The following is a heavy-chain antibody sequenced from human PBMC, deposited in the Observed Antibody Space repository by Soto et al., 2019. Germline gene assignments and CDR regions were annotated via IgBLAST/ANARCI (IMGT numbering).Heavy chain of an antibody. Sequence: GGSLRLSCAASGFTFSDYYMSWIRQAPGKGLEWVSYISSSSSYANYADSVKGRFTISRDNAKNSLYLQMNSLRAEDTAVYYCARDVEAAAFAPAYWGQGTLVTVSS. CDR1: GFTFSDYY. CDR3: ARDVEAAAFAPAY. CDR2: ISSSSSYA. J-gene: IGHJ4*02. V-gene: IGHV3-11*06. D-gene: IGHD6-13*01.